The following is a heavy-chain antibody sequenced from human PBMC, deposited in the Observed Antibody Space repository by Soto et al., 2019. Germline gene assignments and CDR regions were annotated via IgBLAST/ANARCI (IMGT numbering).Heavy chain of an antibody. CDR2: IRSKAYSATT. Sequence: GGSLRLSCAPSGFTFGAYAMNWVRQAPGKGLEWVGFIRSKAYSATTEYAASVRGRFTISRDDSKSIVYLQMNSLKTEDTAVYYCTRVGSDYNVPYYFDHWGQGTQVTVPQ. V-gene: IGHV3-49*04. J-gene: IGHJ4*02. CDR3: TRVGSDYNVPYYFDH. D-gene: IGHD4-17*01. CDR1: GFTFGAYA.